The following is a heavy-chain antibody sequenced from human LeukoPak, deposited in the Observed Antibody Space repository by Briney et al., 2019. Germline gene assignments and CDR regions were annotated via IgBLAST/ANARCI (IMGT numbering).Heavy chain of an antibody. CDR1: GFTFNTYS. D-gene: IGHD6-19*01. J-gene: IGHJ3*02. CDR3: ARSNRLGDAFDI. V-gene: IGHV3-21*01. Sequence: GGSLRLSCEASGFTFNTYSMNWARQAPGKGLEWVSSISSSSSYIYYADSVKGRFTISRDNAKNSLYLQMNSLRAEDTAVYYCARSNRLGDAFDIWGQGTMVTVSS. CDR2: ISSSSSYI.